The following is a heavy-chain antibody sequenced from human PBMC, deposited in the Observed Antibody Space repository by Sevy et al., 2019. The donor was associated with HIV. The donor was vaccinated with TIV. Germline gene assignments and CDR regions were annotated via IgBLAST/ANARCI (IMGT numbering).Heavy chain of an antibody. CDR2: ISDSGGST. V-gene: IGHV3-23*01. Sequence: GGSLRLSCAASGFTFSNYAMSWVRQAPGKGLEWVSAISDSGGSTYYVDSVKGRFTISRDNSKNTLYLQMNSLRAEDTAVYYCAKDRVAGVVTASSPNWFDPWGQGTLVTVSS. CDR3: AKDRVAGVVTASSPNWFDP. CDR1: GFTFSNYA. D-gene: IGHD2-15*01. J-gene: IGHJ5*02.